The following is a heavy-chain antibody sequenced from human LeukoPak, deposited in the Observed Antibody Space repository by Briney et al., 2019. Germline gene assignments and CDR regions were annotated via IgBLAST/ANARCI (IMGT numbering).Heavy chain of an antibody. CDR3: AKETLRFGELVQDFA. J-gene: IGHJ5*02. Sequence: GGSLRLSCAASGFTFSFYWMSWVRQAPGKGLEWVSVIYSGGSTYYADSVKGRFTVSRDDSENTLYLQMNSLRAEDTAVYYCAKETLRFGELVQDFAWGQGTLVTVSS. CDR1: GFTFSFYW. CDR2: IYSGGST. D-gene: IGHD3-10*01. V-gene: IGHV3-53*01.